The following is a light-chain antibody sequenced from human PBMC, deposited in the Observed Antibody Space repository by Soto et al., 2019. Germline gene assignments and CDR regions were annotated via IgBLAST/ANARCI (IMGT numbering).Light chain of an antibody. CDR1: QSVSSF. Sequence: EIVLTQSPATRSLPPGERASLSCRASQSVSSFLAWYQQKPGQDPRLLIYDASNRATGIPARFSGRGSGTDFTLIISSLEPEDFAVYYCQQRSNWPPTFGPGTKVDIK. V-gene: IGKV3-11*01. CDR2: DAS. CDR3: QQRSNWPPT. J-gene: IGKJ3*01.